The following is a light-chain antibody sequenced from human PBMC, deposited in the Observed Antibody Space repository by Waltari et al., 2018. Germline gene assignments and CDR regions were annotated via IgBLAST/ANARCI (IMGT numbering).Light chain of an antibody. J-gene: IGKJ1*01. V-gene: IGKV3-11*01. CDR3: HQRSNWPRT. Sequence: EIVFNQSPGPLVLSPGGMGPLSCRASQSVGTSVTWYQQKPGQAPRLLIYDVSNRATAIPDRFSGSGSGTDFTLTISSLEPEDFAVYYCHQRSNWPRTFGQGTKVEIK. CDR1: QSVGTS. CDR2: DVS.